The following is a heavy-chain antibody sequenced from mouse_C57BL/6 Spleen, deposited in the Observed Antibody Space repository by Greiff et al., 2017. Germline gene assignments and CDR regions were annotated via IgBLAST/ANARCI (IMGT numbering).Heavy chain of an antibody. Sequence: QVQLQQPGAELVMPGASVKLSCKASGYTFTSYWMHWVKQRPGQGLEWIGEIDPSDSYTNYNQKFKGKSTLTVDKSSSTAYMQLSSLTSEASAVYYCARWKLRRYFDVWGTGTTVTVAS. D-gene: IGHD2-4*01. V-gene: IGHV1-69*01. CDR2: IDPSDSYT. CDR3: ARWKLRRYFDV. J-gene: IGHJ1*03. CDR1: GYTFTSYW.